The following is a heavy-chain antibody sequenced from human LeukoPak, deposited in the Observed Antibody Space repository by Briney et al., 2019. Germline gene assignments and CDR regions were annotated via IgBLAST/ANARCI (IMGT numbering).Heavy chain of an antibody. Sequence: ASVTVSCKASGYTFTSYDINWVRQATGQGLEWMGWMNPNSGNTGYAQKFQGRVTITRNTSISTAYMELSSLRSEDTAVYYCARGSPEALTGEGFDYWGQGTLVTVSS. CDR3: ARGSPEALTGEGFDY. V-gene: IGHV1-8*03. D-gene: IGHD7-27*01. CDR2: MNPNSGNT. J-gene: IGHJ4*02. CDR1: GYTFTSYD.